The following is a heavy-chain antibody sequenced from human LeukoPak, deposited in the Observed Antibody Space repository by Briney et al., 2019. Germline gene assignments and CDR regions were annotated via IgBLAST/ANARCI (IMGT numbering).Heavy chain of an antibody. Sequence: SETLSLTCAVYGGSFSGYYWSWIRQPPGKGVEWIGEINHSGSTNYNPSLKSRVTISVDTSKNQFSLKLSSVTAADTAVYYCAREDRILTGYSKIDYWGQGTLVTVFS. D-gene: IGHD3-9*01. V-gene: IGHV4-34*01. CDR2: INHSGST. CDR3: AREDRILTGYSKIDY. J-gene: IGHJ4*02. CDR1: GGSFSGYY.